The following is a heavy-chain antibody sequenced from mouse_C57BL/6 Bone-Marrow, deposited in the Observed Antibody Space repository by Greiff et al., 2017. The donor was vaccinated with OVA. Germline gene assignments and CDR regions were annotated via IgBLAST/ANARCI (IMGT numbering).Heavy chain of an antibody. J-gene: IGHJ1*03. D-gene: IGHD2-3*01. V-gene: IGHV1-64*01. CDR3: AREMALWYCDV. CDR2: IHPNSGST. CDR1: GYTFTSYW. Sequence: VQLQQPGAELVKPGASVKLSCKASGYTFTSYWMHWVKQRPGQGLEWIGMIHPNSGSTNYNEKFKSKATLTVDKSSSTAYMQLSSLTSEDSAVYYCAREMALWYCDVGGTGTTVTVSS.